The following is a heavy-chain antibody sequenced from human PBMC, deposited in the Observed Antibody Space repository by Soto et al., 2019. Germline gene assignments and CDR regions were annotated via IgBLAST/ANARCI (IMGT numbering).Heavy chain of an antibody. Sequence: ASVKVSCKASGYSFSTYDINWVRQAPGQGLEWMGWMNPSAGTTGSAQKFQGRVTMTWDTSISTDYMELSSLTSEDTAVYYCARVPTIRITGTTTNWFDPWGQGTLVTVSS. J-gene: IGHJ5*02. CDR1: GYSFSTYD. CDR3: ARVPTIRITGTTTNWFDP. CDR2: MNPSAGTT. D-gene: IGHD1-20*01. V-gene: IGHV1-8*02.